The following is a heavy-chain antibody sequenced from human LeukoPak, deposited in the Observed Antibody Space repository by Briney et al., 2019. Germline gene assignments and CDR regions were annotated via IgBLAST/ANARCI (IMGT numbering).Heavy chain of an antibody. D-gene: IGHD3-3*01. V-gene: IGHV3-30*18. CDR2: ISYDGGNK. J-gene: IGHJ6*02. Sequence: PGGSLRLSCAASGFTFSSYVMHWVRQAPGKGLEWVAVISYDGGNKYYADSVKGRFTISRDNSKNTLYLQMSSLRSDDTAVYYCAKDYYDFWSGGYYYYYGMDVWGQGTTVTVSS. CDR1: GFTFSSYV. CDR3: AKDYYDFWSGGYYYYYGMDV.